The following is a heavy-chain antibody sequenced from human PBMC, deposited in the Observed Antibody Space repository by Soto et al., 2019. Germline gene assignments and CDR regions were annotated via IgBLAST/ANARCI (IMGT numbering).Heavy chain of an antibody. J-gene: IGHJ6*03. CDR2: IYYSGST. CDR3: ARRVAALNYYYYMDV. V-gene: IGHV4-59*08. D-gene: IGHD6-6*01. Sequence: SETLSLTCTVSGGSISSYYWSWIRQPPGKGLEWIGYIYYSGSTNYNPSLKSQVTISVDTSKNQFSLKLSSVTAADTAVYYCARRVAALNYYYYMDVWGKGTTVTVSS. CDR1: GGSISSYY.